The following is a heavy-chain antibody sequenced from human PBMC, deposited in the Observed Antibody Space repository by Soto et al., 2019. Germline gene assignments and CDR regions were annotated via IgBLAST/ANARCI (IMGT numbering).Heavy chain of an antibody. CDR2: ISAYNGNT. Sequence: ASVKVSCKASGYTFTSYGISWVRQAPGQGLERMGWISAYNGNTNYAQKLQGRVTMTTDTSTSTAYMELRSLRSDDTAVYYCARDGVLRFLEWLLPNNWFDPWGQGTLVTVSS. V-gene: IGHV1-18*01. J-gene: IGHJ5*02. D-gene: IGHD3-3*01. CDR1: GYTFTSYG. CDR3: ARDGVLRFLEWLLPNNWFDP.